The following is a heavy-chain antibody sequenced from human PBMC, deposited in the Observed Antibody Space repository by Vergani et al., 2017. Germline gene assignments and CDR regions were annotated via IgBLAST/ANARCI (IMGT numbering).Heavy chain of an antibody. Sequence: QLQLQESGSGLVKPSQTLSLTCAVSGGSISSGGYSWSWLRQPPGKGLEWIGYIYHSGSTYYNPSLKSRVTISVNRSKNQFSLKLSSVTAADTAVYYCARGSSYDSSGPFDYWGQGTLVTVSS. V-gene: IGHV4-30-2*01. CDR1: GGSISSGGYS. CDR3: ARGSSYDSSGPFDY. CDR2: IYHSGST. J-gene: IGHJ4*02. D-gene: IGHD3-22*01.